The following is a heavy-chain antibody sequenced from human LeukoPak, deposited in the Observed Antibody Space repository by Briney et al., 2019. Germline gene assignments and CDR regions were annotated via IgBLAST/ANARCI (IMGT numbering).Heavy chain of an antibody. V-gene: IGHV1-46*01. D-gene: IGHD4-17*01. Sequence: ASVKVSCKASGYTFTSYYMHWVRQAPGQGLEWMGIINPSGGSTSYAQKFQGRVTMTRDTSTSTVYMELSSLRSEDTAVYYCARERTDYHDNYYFDYWGQGTLVTVSS. CDR2: INPSGGST. CDR1: GYTFTSYY. CDR3: ARERTDYHDNYYFDY. J-gene: IGHJ4*02.